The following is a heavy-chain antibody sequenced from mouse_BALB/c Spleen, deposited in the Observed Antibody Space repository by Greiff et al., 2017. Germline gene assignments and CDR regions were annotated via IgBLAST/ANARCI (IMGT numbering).Heavy chain of an antibody. CDR3: ARTRATAMDY. CDR2: IDPANGNT. Sequence: EVQRVESGAELVKPGASVKLSCTASGFNIKDTYMHWVKQRPEQGLEWIGRIDPANGNTKYDPKFQGKATITADTSSNTAYLQLSSLTSEDTAVYYCARTRATAMDYWGQGTSVTVSS. J-gene: IGHJ4*01. CDR1: GFNIKDTY. D-gene: IGHD3-1*01. V-gene: IGHV14-3*02.